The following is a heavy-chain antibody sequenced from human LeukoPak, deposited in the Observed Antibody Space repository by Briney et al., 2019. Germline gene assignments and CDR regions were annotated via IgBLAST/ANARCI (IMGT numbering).Heavy chain of an antibody. D-gene: IGHD3-10*01. V-gene: IGHV5-51*01. Sequence: GESLKISCSGSGYRFASQWIGWVSQIPGKGLQWMGIIYPDDSETKYSPSFQGQVTMTVDKSTSTPYLQWSSLKASDTAIYFCARHTYGESDPYYFDYWGQGTLVTVSS. CDR2: IYPDDSET. CDR3: ARHTYGESDPYYFDY. J-gene: IGHJ4*02. CDR1: GYRFASQW.